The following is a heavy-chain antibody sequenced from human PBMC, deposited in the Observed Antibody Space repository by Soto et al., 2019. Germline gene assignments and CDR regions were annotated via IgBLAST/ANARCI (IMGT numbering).Heavy chain of an antibody. CDR3: ARTSPVAGGFDY. D-gene: IGHD6-19*01. Sequence: QVQLQESGPGLVKPSETLSLTCTVSGGSISGYYWSWIRQPPGKGLEWIGYIYYSTNYNPSLKSRVTISVYTSKNQLSLKLTSVTAADTAVYYCARTSPVAGGFDYWGQGTLVTVSS. J-gene: IGHJ4*02. V-gene: IGHV4-59*01. CDR2: IYYST. CDR1: GGSISGYY.